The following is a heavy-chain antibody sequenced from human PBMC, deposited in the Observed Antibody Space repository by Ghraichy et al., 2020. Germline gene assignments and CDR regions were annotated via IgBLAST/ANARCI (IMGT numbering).Heavy chain of an antibody. V-gene: IGHV4-38-2*02. CDR3: ARETEDIVVVVAATPPQDFDY. D-gene: IGHD2-15*01. Sequence: SQTLSLTCTVSGYSISSGYYWGWIRQPPGKGLEWIGSIYHSGSTYYNPSLKSRVTISVDTSKNQFSLKLSSVTAADTAVYYCARETEDIVVVVAATPPQDFDYWGQGTLVTVSS. CDR1: GYSISSGYY. CDR2: IYHSGST. J-gene: IGHJ4*02.